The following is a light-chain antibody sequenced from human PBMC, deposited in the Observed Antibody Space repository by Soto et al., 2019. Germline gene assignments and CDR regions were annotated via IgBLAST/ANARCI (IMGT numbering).Light chain of an antibody. CDR3: TACDGSLTPYL. CDR2: TNN. J-gene: IGLJ2*01. CDR1: NSNIGTNI. Sequence: QSVLTQPPSASGTPGQRVTISCSGSNSNIGTNIVNWYQHLPGTAPKLLIYTNNQRPSGVPDRFSGSKYDTSASLAISGLQSEDEADYYCTACDGSLTPYLFGRGTKLTVL. V-gene: IGLV1-44*01.